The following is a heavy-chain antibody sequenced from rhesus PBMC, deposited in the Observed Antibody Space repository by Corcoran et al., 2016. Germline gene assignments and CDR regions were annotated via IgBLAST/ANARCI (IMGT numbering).Heavy chain of an antibody. J-gene: IGHJ4*01. CDR3: ASGPANFDY. CDR2: RSGSSGST. CDR1: GGSVSSRNW. V-gene: IGHV4-65*01. D-gene: IGHD6-19*01. Sequence: QVQLQESGPGLVKPSETLSLTCAVSGGSVSSRNWWSWIRQPPGKGLEWIGYRSGSSGSTYYNPSLKSRVTISTDTSKNQFSLRLSAVTAADTAVYYCASGPANFDYWGQGVLVTVSS.